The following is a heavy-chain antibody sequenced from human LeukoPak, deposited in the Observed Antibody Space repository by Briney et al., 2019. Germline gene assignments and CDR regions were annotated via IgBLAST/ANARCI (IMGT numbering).Heavy chain of an antibody. Sequence: GGSLRLSCATSGFTFSSYWMSWVRQAPGKGLEWVSSITDSSSSMYYADSVKGRFTISRDNAKNSLYLQMNSLRAEDTAVYYCARDFSSGSYYGDYYFDYWGQGTLVTVSS. CDR2: ITDSSSSM. J-gene: IGHJ4*02. CDR1: GFTFSSYW. D-gene: IGHD1-26*01. CDR3: ARDFSSGSYYGDYYFDY. V-gene: IGHV3-21*01.